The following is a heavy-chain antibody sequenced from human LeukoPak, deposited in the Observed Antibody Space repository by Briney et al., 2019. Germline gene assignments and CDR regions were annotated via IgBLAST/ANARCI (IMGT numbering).Heavy chain of an antibody. Sequence: ASETLSLTCTVSGGSISSGDHYWSWIRQPPGKGLEWIGYIYYSGSTYYNPSLKSRFTISVDTSKNQFSLKLSSVTAADTAVYYCARGQYYYDSSGYYTSDMYYFDYWGQGTLVTVSS. J-gene: IGHJ4*02. CDR1: GGSISSGDHY. CDR2: IYYSGST. D-gene: IGHD3-22*01. V-gene: IGHV4-30-4*01. CDR3: ARGQYYYDSSGYYTSDMYYFDY.